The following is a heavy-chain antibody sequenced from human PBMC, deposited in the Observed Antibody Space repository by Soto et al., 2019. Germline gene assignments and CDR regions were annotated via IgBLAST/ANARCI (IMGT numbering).Heavy chain of an antibody. Sequence: PGGSMRLSCAASGFTFSSYAMSWVRQAPGRGLEWVSAISGSGGSTYYADSVKGRFTIFRDNSKNTLYLQMNSLRAEDTAVYYCAKPRDCSGGSCYSWDWFDPWGQGTLVTVSS. V-gene: IGHV3-23*01. CDR3: AKPRDCSGGSCYSWDWFDP. CDR1: GFTFSSYA. D-gene: IGHD2-15*01. J-gene: IGHJ5*02. CDR2: ISGSGGST.